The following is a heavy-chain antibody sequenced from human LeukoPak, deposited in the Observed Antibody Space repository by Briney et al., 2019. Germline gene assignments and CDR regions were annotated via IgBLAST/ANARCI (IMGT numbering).Heavy chain of an antibody. D-gene: IGHD6-19*01. Sequence: SETLSLTCTVSGGSVSSGSYYWSWIRQPPGKGLEWIGYLYYSGSTTYNPSLKSRVTISVDTSQSQFSLKLSSVTAADTAIYFCARMFSSGWYDYWGQGTLVTVSS. J-gene: IGHJ4*02. CDR3: ARMFSSGWYDY. V-gene: IGHV4-61*01. CDR2: LYYSGST. CDR1: GGSVSSGSYY.